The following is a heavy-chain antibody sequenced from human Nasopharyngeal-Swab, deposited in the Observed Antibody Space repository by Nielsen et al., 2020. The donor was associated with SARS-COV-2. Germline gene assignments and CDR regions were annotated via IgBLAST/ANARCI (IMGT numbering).Heavy chain of an antibody. J-gene: IGHJ4*02. CDR2: ISYDGSNK. V-gene: IGHV3-30*03. Sequence: GGSLRLSCAASGFTFSSYGMHWVRQAPGKGLEWVAVISYDGSNKYYADSVKGRFTIYRDNAKNSLYLQMNSLRAEDTSLYYCARDRSGYYDFDYWGQGTLVTVSS. CDR1: GFTFSSYG. D-gene: IGHD3-22*01. CDR3: ARDRSGYYDFDY.